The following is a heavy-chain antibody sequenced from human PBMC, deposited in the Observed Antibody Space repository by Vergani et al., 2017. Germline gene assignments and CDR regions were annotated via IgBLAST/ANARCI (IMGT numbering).Heavy chain of an antibody. V-gene: IGHV3-30-3*01. CDR2: ISYDGSNK. CDR1: GFTFSSYA. CDR3: ARDPGTGAWIQLWPANYFDY. D-gene: IGHD5-18*01. Sequence: VQLVESGGGVVQPGRSLRLSCAASGFTFSSYAMHWVRQAPGKGLEWVAVISYDGSNKYYADSVKGRFTISRDNSKNTLYLQMNSLRAEDTAVYYCARDPGTGAWIQLWPANYFDYWGQGTLVTVSS. J-gene: IGHJ4*02.